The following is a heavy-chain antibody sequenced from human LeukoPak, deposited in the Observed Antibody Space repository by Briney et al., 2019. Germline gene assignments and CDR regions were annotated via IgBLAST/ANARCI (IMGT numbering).Heavy chain of an antibody. Sequence: PSQTLSLTCTVSGGSISSGGYYWSWIRQHPGKGLEWIGYIYYSGSTYYNPSLKSRVTISVDTSKNQFSLKLSSVTAADTAVYYCARAPGCCSSTSCFYYYYYGMDVWGQGTTVTVSS. CDR2: IYYSGST. V-gene: IGHV4-31*03. J-gene: IGHJ6*02. D-gene: IGHD2-2*01. CDR3: ARAPGCCSSTSCFYYYYYGMDV. CDR1: GGSISSGGYY.